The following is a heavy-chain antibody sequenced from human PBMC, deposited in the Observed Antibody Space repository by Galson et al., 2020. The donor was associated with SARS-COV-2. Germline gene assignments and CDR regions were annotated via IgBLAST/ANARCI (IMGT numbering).Heavy chain of an antibody. Sequence: GGSLRLSCAASGFTFSSYEMNWVRQAPGKGLEWVSYISSSGSTIYYADSVKGRFTISRDNAKNSLYLQMNSLRAEDTAVYYCARDEGLRYFAQGGDYYGMDVWGQGTTVTVSS. D-gene: IGHD3-9*01. CDR3: ARDEGLRYFAQGGDYYGMDV. V-gene: IGHV3-48*03. J-gene: IGHJ6*02. CDR2: ISSSGSTI. CDR1: GFTFSSYE.